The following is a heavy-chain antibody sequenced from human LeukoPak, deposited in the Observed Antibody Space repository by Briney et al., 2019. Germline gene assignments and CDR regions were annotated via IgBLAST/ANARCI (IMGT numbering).Heavy chain of an antibody. J-gene: IGHJ4*02. D-gene: IGHD1-26*01. CDR3: ARGRVGATIDY. CDR2: IYHSGSA. Sequence: SETLSLTCSVSDYSISSGYYWGWIRQPPGKGLEWIGSMEWIGSIYHSGSANYNPSLKSRVTISVDTSKNQFSLKLSSVTAADTAVYYCARGRVGATIDYWGQGTLVTVSS. CDR1: DYSISSGYY. V-gene: IGHV4-38-2*02.